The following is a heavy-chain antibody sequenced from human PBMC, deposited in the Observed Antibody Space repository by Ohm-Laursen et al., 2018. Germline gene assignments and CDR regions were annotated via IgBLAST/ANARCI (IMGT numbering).Heavy chain of an antibody. CDR1: GYTFTGYY. Sequence: GPSATPSCQASGYTFTGYYMHWVRQAPGQGLEWMGWINPNSGGTNYAQKFQGRVTMTRDTSISTAYMELSRLRSDDTAVYYCARDVIGLVVITHSPLDYWGQGTLVTVSS. CDR3: ARDVIGLVVITHSPLDY. D-gene: IGHD3-22*01. J-gene: IGHJ4*02. CDR2: INPNSGGT. V-gene: IGHV1-2*02.